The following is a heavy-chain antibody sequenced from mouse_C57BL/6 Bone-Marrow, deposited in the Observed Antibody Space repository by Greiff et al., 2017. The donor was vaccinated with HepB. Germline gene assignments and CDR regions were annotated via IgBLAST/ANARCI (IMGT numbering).Heavy chain of an antibody. CDR2: ISYDGSN. D-gene: IGHD4-1*01. CDR1: GYSITSGYY. Sequence: DVKLVESGPGLVKPSQSLSLTCSVTGYSITSGYYWNWIRQFPGNKLEWMGYISYDGSNNYNPSLKNRISITRDTSKNQFFLKLNSVTTEDTATYYCANWDDAMDYWGQGTSVTVSS. CDR3: ANWDDAMDY. J-gene: IGHJ4*01. V-gene: IGHV3-6*01.